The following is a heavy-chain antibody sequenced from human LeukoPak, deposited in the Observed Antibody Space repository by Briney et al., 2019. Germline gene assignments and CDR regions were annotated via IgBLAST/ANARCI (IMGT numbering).Heavy chain of an antibody. CDR2: INPNSGGT. J-gene: IGHJ5*02. Sequence: ASVKVSFKASGYTFTGYYMHWVRQAPGQGLEWMGWINPNSGGTNYAQKFQGRVTMTRDTSISTAYMELSRLRSDDTAVYYCARALGYCSSTSCFAWFDPWGQGTLVTVSS. V-gene: IGHV1-2*02. CDR3: ARALGYCSSTSCFAWFDP. CDR1: GYTFTGYY. D-gene: IGHD2-2*01.